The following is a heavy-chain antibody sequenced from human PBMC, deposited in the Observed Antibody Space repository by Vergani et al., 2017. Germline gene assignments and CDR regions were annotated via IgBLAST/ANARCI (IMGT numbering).Heavy chain of an antibody. CDR1: GGSITSSSYY. V-gene: IGHV4-39*01. J-gene: IGHJ4*02. Sequence: QLHLQESRPGLVKPSETLSLTCTVSGGSITSSSYYWGWIRQPPGKGLEWIGNIYHSGGVYYNPSLKVRVTIAVDTSNNQFSLEVTSVTAADTAIYFCALTESFILRYFHWALWGQGTLVTVSS. D-gene: IGHD3-9*01. CDR2: IYHSGGV. CDR3: ALTESFILRYFHWAL.